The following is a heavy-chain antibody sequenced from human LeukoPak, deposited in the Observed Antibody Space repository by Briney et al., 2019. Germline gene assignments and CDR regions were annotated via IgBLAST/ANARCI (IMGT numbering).Heavy chain of an antibody. CDR2: IYPGDSDT. CDR3: AGRGTGTTLAFDY. V-gene: IGHV5-51*01. J-gene: IGHJ4*02. D-gene: IGHD1-1*01. Sequence: GESLKISCKGSGYSFTSYWIGWVRQMPGKGLEWMGIIYPGDSDTRYSPSFQGQVTISVDKSISTAYLQWSSLKASDTAVYYCAGRGTGTTLAFDYWGQGTLVTVSS. CDR1: GYSFTSYW.